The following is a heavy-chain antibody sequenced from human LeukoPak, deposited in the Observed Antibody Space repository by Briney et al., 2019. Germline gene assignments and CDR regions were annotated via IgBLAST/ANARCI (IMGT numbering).Heavy chain of an antibody. V-gene: IGHV3-23*05. J-gene: IGHJ1*01. CDR1: GFNFGGYA. D-gene: IGHD1-26*01. Sequence: GGSLRLSCTVSGFNFGGYAMSWVRQAPEKGLEWVASINSNSGSKIYADSVKGRFTVSRDNAKNTLYLQMNSLRAEDTAVYYCARTLGAQWFQHWGQGTLVTVSS. CDR2: INSNSGSK. CDR3: ARTLGAQWFQH.